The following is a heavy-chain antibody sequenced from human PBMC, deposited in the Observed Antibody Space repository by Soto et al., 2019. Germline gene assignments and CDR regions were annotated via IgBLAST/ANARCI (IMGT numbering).Heavy chain of an antibody. CDR1: EFTFW. J-gene: IGHJ3*01. Sequence: PGGSLRLSCAASEFTFWMHWVRQAPGKGLIWLSRINRDGSTTDYADLVKGRFTISRDNAKNMAYLQMNSLTDEDKAVYYCARARTYCWSYFQSFDVWGQGTKVTVSS. V-gene: IGHV3-74*01. CDR2: INRDGSTT. CDR3: ARARTYCWSYFQSFDV. D-gene: IGHD3-10*01.